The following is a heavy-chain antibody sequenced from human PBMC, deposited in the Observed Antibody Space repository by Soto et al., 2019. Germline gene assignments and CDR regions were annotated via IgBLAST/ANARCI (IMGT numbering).Heavy chain of an antibody. J-gene: IGHJ4*02. D-gene: IGHD3-10*01. V-gene: IGHV4-30-4*01. Sequence: PSETLSLTCAVSGGSISSGDYYWSCIRQPPGKGLEWIGYIYYSGSTYYNPSLKSRVTISVDTSKNQFSLKLSSVTAADTAVYYCARWWFGEFFDYWGQGTLVTVS. CDR2: IYYSGST. CDR1: GGSISSGDYY. CDR3: ARWWFGEFFDY.